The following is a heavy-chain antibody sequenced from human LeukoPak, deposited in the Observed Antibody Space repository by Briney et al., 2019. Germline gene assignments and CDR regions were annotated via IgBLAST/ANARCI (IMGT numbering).Heavy chain of an antibody. V-gene: IGHV3-23*01. J-gene: IGHJ3*02. CDR2: ISGSGGST. CDR1: KFNFNSYG. D-gene: IGHD4-17*01. CDR3: AKDPNGDYIGTFDI. Sequence: PGGSLRLSCTTSKFNFNSYGMTWVRQAPRKGLEWVSSISGSGGSTQYAASVQGRFTISRDNSKNTLYLQMNSLRAEDTAVYYCAKDPNGDYIGTFDIWGQGTMVTVSS.